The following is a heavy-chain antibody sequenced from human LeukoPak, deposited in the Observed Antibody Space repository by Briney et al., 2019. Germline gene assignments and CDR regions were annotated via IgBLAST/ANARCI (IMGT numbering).Heavy chain of an antibody. CDR2: IRSKPYGGTT. Sequence: PGGSLRLSCEASGFTFSAYAMTWVRQAPGKGLEWVGFIRSKPYGGTTEYAASVKGRFTISRDDSKSIAYLQMNSLKTEDTAVYYCTRAAYDRSGYYFDCWGQGTLVTVSS. CDR1: GFTFSAYA. CDR3: TRAAYDRSGYYFDC. J-gene: IGHJ4*02. D-gene: IGHD3-22*01. V-gene: IGHV3-49*04.